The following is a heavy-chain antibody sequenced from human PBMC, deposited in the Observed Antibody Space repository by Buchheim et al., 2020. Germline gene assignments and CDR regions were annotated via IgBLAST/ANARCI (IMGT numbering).Heavy chain of an antibody. D-gene: IGHD4-17*01. CDR3: AKGMAYGDYDGRYFQH. V-gene: IGHV4-59*01. CDR2: IYYTGST. Sequence: QVQLQQSGPGLVKPSETLSLTCSVSGGSISREYCSWIRQPPGKGLEWIGYIYYTGSTTYKPSLKSRVTISVDTSKKQFYLRLRSMTAADTAVYYCAKGMAYGDYDGRYFQHWGQGAL. J-gene: IGHJ1*01. CDR1: GGSISREY.